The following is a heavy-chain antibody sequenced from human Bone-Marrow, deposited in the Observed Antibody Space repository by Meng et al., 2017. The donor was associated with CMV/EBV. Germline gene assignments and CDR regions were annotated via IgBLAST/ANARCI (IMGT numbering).Heavy chain of an antibody. CDR1: GFTFSSYA. D-gene: IGHD2-8*01. CDR3: AKHLIRDYYYYGRDV. V-gene: IGHV3-23*03. CDR2: IYSGGSST. J-gene: IGHJ6*02. Sequence: GESLKISCAASGFTFSSYAMSWVRQAPGKGLEWVSVIYSGGSSTYYADSVKGRFTISRDNSKNTLYLQMNSLRAEDTAVYYCAKHLIRDYYYYGRDVWGQGTTVTVSS.